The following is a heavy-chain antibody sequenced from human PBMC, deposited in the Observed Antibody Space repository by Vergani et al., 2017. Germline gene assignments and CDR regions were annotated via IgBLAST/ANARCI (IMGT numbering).Heavy chain of an antibody. V-gene: IGHV3-7*03. D-gene: IGHD3-3*01. CDR2: IKQDGSEK. J-gene: IGHJ6*03. CDR3: ARGLYDFWSGYPDYYYYMDV. Sequence: EVQLVESGGGLVQPGGSLRLSCAASGFTFSSYWMSWVRQAPGKGLEWVANIKQDGSEKYYVDSVKGRFTISRDNAKNSLYLQMNSLRAEDTAVYYCARGLYDFWSGYPDYYYYMDVWGKGTTDTVSS. CDR1: GFTFSSYW.